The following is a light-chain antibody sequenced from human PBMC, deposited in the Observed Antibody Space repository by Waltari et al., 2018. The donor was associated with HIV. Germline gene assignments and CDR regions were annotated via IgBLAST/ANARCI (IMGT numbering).Light chain of an antibody. J-gene: IGLJ2*01. V-gene: IGLV2-23*02. CDR3: CSYGGSSTYVV. CDR2: EVS. CDR1: SSDIGTYDL. Sequence: QSALTQPASVSGSPGQSITISCTGTSSDIGTYDLVSCYQQHPGKAPKLIIYEVSERPSGVSNRFSGSKSGNTASLTISGLQAEDETDYYCCSYGGSSTYVVFGGGTKVTVL.